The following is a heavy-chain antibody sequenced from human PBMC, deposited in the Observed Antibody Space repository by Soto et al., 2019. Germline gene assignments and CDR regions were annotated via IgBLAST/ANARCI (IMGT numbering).Heavy chain of an antibody. Sequence: QVQLVQSGAEVKKPGSSVKVSCKASGGTFSSYAISWVRQAPGQGLEWMGGIIPIFGTANYAQKFQGRVTITADESTSTAYMELSSLRSEDTAVYYCARDALSTVTKSYYYYGMDVWGQGTTVTVSS. CDR1: GGTFSSYA. CDR2: IIPIFGTA. J-gene: IGHJ6*02. D-gene: IGHD4-4*01. V-gene: IGHV1-69*01. CDR3: ARDALSTVTKSYYYYGMDV.